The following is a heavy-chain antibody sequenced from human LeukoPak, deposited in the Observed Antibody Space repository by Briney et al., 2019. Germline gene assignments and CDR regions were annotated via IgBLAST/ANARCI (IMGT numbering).Heavy chain of an antibody. CDR2: ISYDGSKK. J-gene: IGHJ6*04. CDR1: GFTFNNYA. V-gene: IGHV3-30*18. D-gene: IGHD2-2*01. CDR3: AKDNIHCTSSSCYSGNYAMDV. Sequence: GGSLRLSCAASGFTFNNYAMHWVRQAPGKGLEWVALISYDGSKKKYADSVKGRFTISSDNSKNTLYLQMNSLRAEDTALFYCAKDNIHCTSSSCYSGNYAMDVWGKGTTVTVSS.